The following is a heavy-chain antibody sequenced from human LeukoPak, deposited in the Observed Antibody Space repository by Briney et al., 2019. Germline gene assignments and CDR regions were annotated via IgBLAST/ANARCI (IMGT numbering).Heavy chain of an antibody. D-gene: IGHD3-9*01. Sequence: GKSLRLSCAASGFTVSSNYMSWVRQAPGKGLEWVSVIYSGGSTYYADSVKGRFTISRDNYTAVYYCARSNPYYDILTGYQVDAFDIWGQGTMVTVSS. CDR1: GFTVSSNY. CDR3: DAFDI. V-gene: IGHV3-66*01. J-gene: IGHJ3*02. CDR2: IYSGGST.